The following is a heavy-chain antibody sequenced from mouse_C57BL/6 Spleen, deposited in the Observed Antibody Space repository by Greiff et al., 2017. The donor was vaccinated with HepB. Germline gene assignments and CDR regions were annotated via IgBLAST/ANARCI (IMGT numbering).Heavy chain of an antibody. Sequence: VQLQQSGAELVKPGASVKLSCKASGYTFTSYWMHWVKQRPGQGLEWIGMIHPNSGSTNYNEKFKSKATLTVDKSSSTAYMQLSSLTSEDSAVYYCAYYDYWYFDVWGTGTTVTVSS. CDR2: IHPNSGST. J-gene: IGHJ1*03. V-gene: IGHV1-64*01. CDR1: GYTFTSYW. D-gene: IGHD2-4*01. CDR3: AYYDYWYFDV.